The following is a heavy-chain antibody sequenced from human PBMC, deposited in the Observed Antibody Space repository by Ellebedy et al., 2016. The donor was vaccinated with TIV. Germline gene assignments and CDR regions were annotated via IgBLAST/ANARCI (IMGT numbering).Heavy chain of an antibody. Sequence: PGGSLRLSCAASGFTFSGYAMSWVRQAPGKGLGWVSGINSGGTRTYYADSVKGRFTISRDNSKNTLYLQMNRLRAEDTAVYYCAKLPSAVAKGDLQHWGQGTLLTVSS. CDR3: AKLPSAVAKGDLQH. J-gene: IGHJ1*01. CDR2: INSGGTRT. D-gene: IGHD4-23*01. CDR1: GFTFSGYA. V-gene: IGHV3-23*01.